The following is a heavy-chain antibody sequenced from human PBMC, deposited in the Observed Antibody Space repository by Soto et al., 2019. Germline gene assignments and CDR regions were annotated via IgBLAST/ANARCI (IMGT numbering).Heavy chain of an antibody. Sequence: QVQLQESGPGLVKPSETLSLTCSVSGGSISSGTSYWSWIRQPPGKGLEWIAYISDSGSTNYNPSLKSRVTISEGTSKNHFSLNLTSVTTADTAVYYCAGGILAHPTRHWGQGTLVTVSS. J-gene: IGHJ4*02. CDR3: AGGILAHPTRH. CDR2: ISDSGST. CDR1: GGSISSGTSY. V-gene: IGHV4-61*03. D-gene: IGHD5-12*01.